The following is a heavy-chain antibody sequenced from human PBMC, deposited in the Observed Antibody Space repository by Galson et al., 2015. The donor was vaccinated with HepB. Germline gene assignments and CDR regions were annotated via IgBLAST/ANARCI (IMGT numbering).Heavy chain of an antibody. CDR3: ATSTVLADIRYYGMDV. CDR2: ISSSGSTI. D-gene: IGHD4-17*01. J-gene: IGHJ6*02. CDR1: GFTFSDYY. Sequence: SLRLSCAASGFTFSDYYMSWIRQAPGKGLEWVSYISSSGSTIYYADSVKGRFTISRDNAKNSLYLQMNSLRAEDTAVYYCATSTVLADIRYYGMDVWGQGTTVTVSS. V-gene: IGHV3-11*01.